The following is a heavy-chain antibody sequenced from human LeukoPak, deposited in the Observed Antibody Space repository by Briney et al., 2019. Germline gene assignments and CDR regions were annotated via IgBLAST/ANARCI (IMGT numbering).Heavy chain of an antibody. CDR3: ATTYYDSSGYPEYFQH. D-gene: IGHD3-22*01. Sequence: GASVKVSCKVSGYTLTELSMHWMRQAPGKGLEWMGGFDPEDGETIYAQKFQGRVTMTEDTSTDTAYMELSSLRSEDTAVYYCATTYYDSSGYPEYFQHWGQGTLVTVSS. CDR2: FDPEDGET. CDR1: GYTLTELS. J-gene: IGHJ1*01. V-gene: IGHV1-24*01.